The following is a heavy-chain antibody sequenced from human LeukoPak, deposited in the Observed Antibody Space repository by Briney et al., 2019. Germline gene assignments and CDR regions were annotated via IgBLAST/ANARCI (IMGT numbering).Heavy chain of an antibody. CDR1: GFTFSSYG. J-gene: IGHJ4*02. V-gene: IGHV3-23*01. D-gene: IGHD3-10*01. CDR2: ISGSGGST. CDR3: VKDMYYGSGSYYNVVLDY. Sequence: GGSLRLSCAASGFTFSSYGMSWVRQAPGKGLEWVSAISGSGGSTYYADSVKGRFTISRDNSKNTLYLQMSSLRAEDTAVYYCVKDMYYGSGSYYNVVLDYWGQGTLVTVSS.